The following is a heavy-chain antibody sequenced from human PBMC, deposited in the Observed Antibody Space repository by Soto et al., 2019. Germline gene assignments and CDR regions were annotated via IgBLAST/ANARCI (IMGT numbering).Heavy chain of an antibody. CDR1: GCIFSDHA. V-gene: IGHV3-23*01. CDR2: ISGNGIAT. Sequence: PVGSLRLSCEASGCIFSDHAISWVRQGPGKGREWVSAISGNGIATYYADSVKGRFTISRNNSKNTLYLQMNRLRADDTAVYYCPRDAISMVRGTNNWFDPWGQGTLVTVSS. J-gene: IGHJ5*02. CDR3: PRDAISMVRGTNNWFDP. D-gene: IGHD3-10*01.